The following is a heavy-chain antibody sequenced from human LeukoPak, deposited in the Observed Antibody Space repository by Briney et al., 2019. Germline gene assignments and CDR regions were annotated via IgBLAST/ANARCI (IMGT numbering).Heavy chain of an antibody. CDR1: GYTFTSYD. V-gene: IGHV1-18*01. CDR3: ARDPYYYDSSGYYLYYYYGMDV. J-gene: IGHJ6*02. D-gene: IGHD3-22*01. CDR2: ISAYNGNT. Sequence: ASVKVSCKASGYTFTSYDINWVRQATGQGLEWMGWISAYNGNTNYAQKLQGRVAMTTDTSTSTAYMELRSLRSDDTAVYYCARDPYYYDSSGYYLYYYYGMDVWGQGTMVTVS.